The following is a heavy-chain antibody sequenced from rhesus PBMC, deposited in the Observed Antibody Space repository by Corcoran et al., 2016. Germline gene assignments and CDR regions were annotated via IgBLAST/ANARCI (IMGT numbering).Heavy chain of an antibody. CDR2: IRGSRGRT. Sequence: QVQLQESGPGLVKPSETLSLTCAVFGSSITSGYYWGWFRQPPGKGLEYIGYIRGSRGRTYYNPSLKSRVTIAKDTSKNQFSLKLSSVTAADTAVYYCARGYSGYYFDYWGQGVLVTVSS. D-gene: IGHD5-42*01. CDR1: GSSITSGYY. V-gene: IGHV4-99*01. J-gene: IGHJ4*01. CDR3: ARGYSGYYFDY.